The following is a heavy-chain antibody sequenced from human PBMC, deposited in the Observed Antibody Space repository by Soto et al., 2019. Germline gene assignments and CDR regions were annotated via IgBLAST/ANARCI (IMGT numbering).Heavy chain of an antibody. D-gene: IGHD6-6*01. J-gene: IGHJ6*03. CDR2: INAGNGNT. CDR1: GYTFTSYA. V-gene: IGHV1-3*01. CDR3: ARAPSSSVYYYYYMDV. Sequence: ASVKVSCKASGYTFTSYAMHWVRQAPGQRLEWMGWINAGNGNTKYSQKFQGRVTITRDTSASTAYMELSSLRSEDTAVHYCARAPSSSVYYYYYMDVWGKGTTVTVSS.